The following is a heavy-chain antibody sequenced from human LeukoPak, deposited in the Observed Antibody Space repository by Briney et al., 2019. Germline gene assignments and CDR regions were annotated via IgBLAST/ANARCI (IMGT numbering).Heavy chain of an antibody. D-gene: IGHD6-19*01. CDR2: ISYDGSNK. V-gene: IGHV3-30-3*01. CDR1: GFTFSSYA. J-gene: IGHJ4*02. Sequence: GGSLRLSCAASGFTFSSYAMHWVRQAPGKRLEWVAVISYDGSNKYYADSVKGRFTISRDNSKNTLYLQMNSLRAEDTAVYYCAREYSSGWYRRYYFDYWGQGTLVTVSS. CDR3: AREYSSGWYRRYYFDY.